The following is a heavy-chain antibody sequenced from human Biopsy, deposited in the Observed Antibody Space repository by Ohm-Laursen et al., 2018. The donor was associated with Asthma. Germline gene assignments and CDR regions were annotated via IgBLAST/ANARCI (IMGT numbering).Heavy chain of an antibody. CDR1: GFTFKAYG. V-gene: IGHV3-30*03. CDR2: MSCEESVQ. J-gene: IGHJ4*02. D-gene: IGHD1-26*01. CDR3: ARDFGCGSYFVGTTFDY. Sequence: SLRLSCSASGFTFKAYGIHWVRQAPGKGLEWVAVMSCEESVQYFADSVKGRFTFSRDNSKNTLYLQMNSLRAEDSAVYYCARDFGCGSYFVGTTFDYWGQGALVTVSS.